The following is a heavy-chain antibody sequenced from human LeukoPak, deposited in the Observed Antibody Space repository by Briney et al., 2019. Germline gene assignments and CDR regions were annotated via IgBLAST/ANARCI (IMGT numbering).Heavy chain of an antibody. CDR3: ARHNRPIDGNAYYEDY. Sequence: SETLSLTCTVSGGSISGYYWSWIRQPAGEGLEWIGHIYTSGSTDYNPSLKSRVTMSVDTSRNQFSVKLSSVTAADTAVYYCARHNRPIDGNAYYEDYWGQGTLVTVSS. CDR1: GGSISGYY. D-gene: IGHD3-16*01. CDR2: IYTSGST. V-gene: IGHV4-4*07. J-gene: IGHJ4*02.